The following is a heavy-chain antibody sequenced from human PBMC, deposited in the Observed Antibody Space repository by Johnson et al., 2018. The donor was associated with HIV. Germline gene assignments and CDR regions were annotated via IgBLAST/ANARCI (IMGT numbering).Heavy chain of an antibody. Sequence: VQLVESGGGLIQPGGSLRLSCAASGFTVSSNYMSWVRQAPGKGLEWVSVIYSGGSTCYADSVKGRFTISRDNAKNYLYLQMNSLRAEDTALYYCARVALNVGNDAFDIWGQGTMVTVSS. J-gene: IGHJ3*02. V-gene: IGHV3-53*01. CDR3: ARVALNVGNDAFDI. D-gene: IGHD1-1*01. CDR2: IYSGGST. CDR1: GFTVSSNY.